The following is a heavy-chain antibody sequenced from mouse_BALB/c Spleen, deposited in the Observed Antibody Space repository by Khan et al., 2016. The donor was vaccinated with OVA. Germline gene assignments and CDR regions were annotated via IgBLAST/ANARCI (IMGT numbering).Heavy chain of an antibody. D-gene: IGHD1-1*01. J-gene: IGHJ2*01. V-gene: IGHV3-2*02. CDR2: ISYSGRT. Sequence: EVQLQESGPGLVKPSQSLSLTCTVTGYSITSDYAWNWIRQFPGNKLEWMGYISYSGRTSYNPSLKSRISITRYTSKNQFFLQLNSVTTEDTATDYCARSVTITTVVATDFDYGGQGTTLTVSS. CDR3: ARSVTITTVVATDFDY. CDR1: GYSITSDYA.